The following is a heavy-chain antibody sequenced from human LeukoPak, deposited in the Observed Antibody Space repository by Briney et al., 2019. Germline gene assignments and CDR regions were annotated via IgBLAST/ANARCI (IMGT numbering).Heavy chain of an antibody. J-gene: IGHJ6*03. CDR3: AKDRSSYMDV. CDR1: GFTFSSDG. D-gene: IGHD6-6*01. Sequence: SGGSLRLSCAASGFTFSSDGMHWVRQAPGKGLEWVAFIRYDGSNKYYADSVKGRFTISRDNSKNTLYLQMNSLRAEDTAVYYCAKDRSSYMDVWGKGTTVTVSS. V-gene: IGHV3-30*02. CDR2: IRYDGSNK.